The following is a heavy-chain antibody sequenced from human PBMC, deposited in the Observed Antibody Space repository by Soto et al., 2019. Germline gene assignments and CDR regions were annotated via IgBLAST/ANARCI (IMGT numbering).Heavy chain of an antibody. Sequence: VGSLRLSGAASGFSFTHYTINWVRQAPGKGLEWVAVMSYDGTNEYYADSVKGRFTISRDNSKSTVYLQMNSLTPEDTALYYCARKWGTYSSASLDYWGLGTLVTVSS. V-gene: IGHV3-30*04. CDR2: MSYDGTNE. D-gene: IGHD6-19*01. CDR3: ARKWGTYSSASLDY. J-gene: IGHJ4*02. CDR1: GFSFTHYT.